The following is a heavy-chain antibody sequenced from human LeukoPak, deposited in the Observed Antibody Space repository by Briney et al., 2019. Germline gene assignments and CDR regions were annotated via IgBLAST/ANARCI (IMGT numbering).Heavy chain of an antibody. V-gene: IGHV4-34*01. Sequence: PSETLSLTCAVYGGSFSGYYWSWIRQPPGKGLEWIGEINHSGSNNYNPCLKSRVTISVDTSKNQFSLKLSSVTAADTAVYYCARIYYDFWSGYYGRAYYYYGMDVWGQGTTVTVSS. D-gene: IGHD3-3*01. CDR1: GGSFSGYY. CDR3: ARIYYDFWSGYYGRAYYYYGMDV. CDR2: INHSGSN. J-gene: IGHJ6*02.